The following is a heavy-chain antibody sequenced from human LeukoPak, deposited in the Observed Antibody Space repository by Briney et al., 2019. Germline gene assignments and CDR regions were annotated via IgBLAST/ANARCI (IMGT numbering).Heavy chain of an antibody. D-gene: IGHD4/OR15-4a*01. CDR3: ARGANYDYLDY. V-gene: IGHV3-33*01. J-gene: IGHJ4*02. CDR2: IWYDGTKK. Sequence: PGGSLRLSCEASGFTFSGYGVHWVRQAPGKGPEWVAFIWYDGTKKYYVDSVKGRFTISRDNSKNTLYLQMNSLRVEDTAVYYCARGANYDYLDYWGQGTLVTVSS. CDR1: GFTFSGYG.